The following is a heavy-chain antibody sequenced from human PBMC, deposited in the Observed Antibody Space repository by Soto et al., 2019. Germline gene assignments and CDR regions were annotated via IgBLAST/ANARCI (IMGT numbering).Heavy chain of an antibody. D-gene: IGHD2-15*01. CDR3: ARGDCSGGSCSGIDV. V-gene: IGHV3-48*02. Sequence: EVQLVESGGVLVQPGGSLRLSCAASGFAFSGHTMNWVRQAPGKGLEWVAYIGNTLDTIYYAESVKGRFIISRADDMKLVFLHMSSLRDDDTAGYYCARGDCSGGSCSGIDVWGRGTTVTVSS. CDR1: GFAFSGHT. CDR2: IGNTLDTI. J-gene: IGHJ6*02.